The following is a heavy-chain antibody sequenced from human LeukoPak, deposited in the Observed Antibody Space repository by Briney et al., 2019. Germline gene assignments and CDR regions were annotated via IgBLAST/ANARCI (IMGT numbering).Heavy chain of an antibody. J-gene: IGHJ6*03. CDR3: ARTGYSYGSYYCYNMDV. CDR2: IKQDGSEK. D-gene: IGHD5-18*01. V-gene: IGHV3-7*01. CDR1: GFTFSSYW. Sequence: GGSLRLSCAASGFTFSSYWMSWVRQAPGKGLEWVANIKQDGSEKYYVDSVKGRFTISRDNAKNSLYLQMNSLRAEDTAVYYCARTGYSYGSYYCYNMDVWGKGTTVTVSS.